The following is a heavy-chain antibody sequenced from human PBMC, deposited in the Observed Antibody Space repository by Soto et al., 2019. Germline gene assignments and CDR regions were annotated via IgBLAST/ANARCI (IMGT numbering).Heavy chain of an antibody. V-gene: IGHV4-30-4*01. CDR2: IYYSGST. D-gene: IGHD6-19*01. Sequence: QVQLQESGPGLVKPSQTLSLTCTVSGGSISSGDYYWSWIRQPPGKGLEWIGYIYYSGSTYYNPSRKSRVTISVDTSKNQSSLKLSSVTAADTAVYYCARDSSGWYGMFDYWGQGTLVTVSS. CDR3: ARDSSGWYGMFDY. CDR1: GGSISSGDYY. J-gene: IGHJ4*02.